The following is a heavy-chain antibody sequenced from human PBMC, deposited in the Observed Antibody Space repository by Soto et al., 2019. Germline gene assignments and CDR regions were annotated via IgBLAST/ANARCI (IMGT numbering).Heavy chain of an antibody. V-gene: IGHV4-59*01. J-gene: IGHJ4*02. CDR3: ARVASGWYWDFDY. D-gene: IGHD6-19*01. CDR2: IYYSGST. Sequence: PSETLSLTCTVSGGSISSYYWSWIRQPPGKGLEWIGYIYYSGSTNYNPSLKSRVTISVDTSKNQFSLKLSSVTAADTAVYYCARVASGWYWDFDYWGQGTLVTVSS. CDR1: GGSISSYY.